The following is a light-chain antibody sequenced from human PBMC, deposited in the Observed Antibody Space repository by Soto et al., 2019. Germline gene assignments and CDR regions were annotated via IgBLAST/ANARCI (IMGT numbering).Light chain of an antibody. CDR3: QQYNNWPPLT. V-gene: IGKV3D-15*01. J-gene: IGKJ5*01. Sequence: LVFKQSQGTLSLYPWRTASLSCRSNQSVSNNYLAWYQQKPGQAPRLLNYGASNRATGIPDRFSGSGSGTEFTHTISGLQSENFAVYYCQQYNNWPPLTCSQGTRLEIK. CDR2: GAS. CDR1: QSVSNN.